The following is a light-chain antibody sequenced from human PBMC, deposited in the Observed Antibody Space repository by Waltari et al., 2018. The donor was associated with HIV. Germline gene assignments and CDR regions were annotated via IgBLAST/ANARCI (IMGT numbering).Light chain of an antibody. CDR1: YSDVGDYNY. CDR2: DVS. Sequence: QSALTQPRSVSGSPGQSVTISCTGTYSDVGDYNYVSWYQQHPGQAPKLMMYDVSQRPAGVPDRFSGSKSGNAASLTISGRQADDDADYYCCSFAGTYTIFGGGTKLTVL. CDR3: CSFAGTYTI. V-gene: IGLV2-11*01. J-gene: IGLJ2*01.